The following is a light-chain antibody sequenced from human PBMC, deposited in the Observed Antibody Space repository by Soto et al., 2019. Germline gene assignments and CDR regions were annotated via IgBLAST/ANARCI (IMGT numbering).Light chain of an antibody. J-gene: IGLJ3*02. CDR3: LLSYSGARV. V-gene: IGLV7-46*01. Sequence: QAVVTQDPSLTVSPGGTVTITCAATTGAVTSGHYPYWFHQKPGQAPRPLIYDTSNKHSWTPARFSGSLLGGKAALTLSGAQPEDEAEYYCLLSYSGARVFGGGTKLTVL. CDR2: DTS. CDR1: TGAVTSGHY.